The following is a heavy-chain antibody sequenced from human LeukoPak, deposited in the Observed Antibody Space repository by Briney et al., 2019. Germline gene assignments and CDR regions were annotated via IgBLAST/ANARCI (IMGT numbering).Heavy chain of an antibody. V-gene: IGHV1-46*01. CDR1: GYTFTSDF. J-gene: IGHJ5*02. Sequence: GASVKVSCKTSGYTFTSDFMHWVRRAPGQGLEWMGIIKPSGGATSYPQKFQGRVTMSRDMSTSTVYMELSSLRSEDTAVYYCATALYCSGDNCPPTWGQGTLVTVSS. CDR2: IKPSGGAT. CDR3: ATALYCSGDNCPPT. D-gene: IGHD2-15*01.